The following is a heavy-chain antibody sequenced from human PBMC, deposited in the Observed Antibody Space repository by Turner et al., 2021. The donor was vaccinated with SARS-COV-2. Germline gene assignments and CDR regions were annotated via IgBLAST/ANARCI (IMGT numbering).Heavy chain of an antibody. CDR3: AKDAGVEESFFDY. Sequence: EVQLLASGGGLVQPGGSLRLPCTASGLTFNNFGRSWVRQAPGKGLEWVSTISGSGENTHYAESVKGRFTISRDNSKNTLYLQMNSLRAEDTAIYYCAKDAGVEESFFDYWGQGTLVTVSS. D-gene: IGHD3-10*01. CDR1: GLTFNNFG. J-gene: IGHJ4*02. V-gene: IGHV3-23*01. CDR2: ISGSGENT.